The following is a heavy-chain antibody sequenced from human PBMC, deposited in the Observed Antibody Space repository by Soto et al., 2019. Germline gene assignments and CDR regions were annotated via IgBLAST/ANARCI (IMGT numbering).Heavy chain of an antibody. Sequence: TLSLTCTVSGGSISSRGYYWGWIRQDPGKGLEWIGYIYFSGSTYYNPSLRSRVTMSVDTSKNQFSLKLKSVTAADTAVYYWARGLGGTSYSAGSYHGWDVWGQGTSVTVSS. CDR1: GGSISSRGYY. J-gene: IGHJ6*02. D-gene: IGHD3-10*01. V-gene: IGHV4-31*03. CDR3: ARGLGGTSYSAGSYHGWDV. CDR2: IYFSGST.